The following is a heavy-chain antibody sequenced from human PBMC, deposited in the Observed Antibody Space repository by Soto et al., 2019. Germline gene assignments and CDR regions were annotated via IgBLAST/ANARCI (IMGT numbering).Heavy chain of an antibody. CDR3: TTLRLDP. CDR2: VNPNTGLT. V-gene: IGHV1-2*02. D-gene: IGHD3-9*01. Sequence: QVQLVQSESEVRKPGASVKVSCQASGYTFTALYMNWVRQAPGQGLEWMGWVNPNTGLTKYAQKFQGRVIMTRDTSINTAYMELSGLTSDDTAVYYCTTLRLDPWGQGTLVTVPS. J-gene: IGHJ5*02. CDR1: GYTFTALY.